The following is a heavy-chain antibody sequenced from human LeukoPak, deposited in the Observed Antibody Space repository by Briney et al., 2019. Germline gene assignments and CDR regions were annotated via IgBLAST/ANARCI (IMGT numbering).Heavy chain of an antibody. CDR3: ARGRVTPPYPLSSFLSGSGFLRYYYMDV. V-gene: IGHV4-34*01. CDR2: VDQSGST. J-gene: IGHJ6*03. Sequence: GSLRLSCAASGFTFSNAWMSWVRQPPGQGLERIGEVDQSGSTNYSPSPKSRVTISVDTSRKQFSLKLTSVTAADTALYFCARGRVTPPYPLSSFLSGSGFLRYYYMDVWGKGTTVTVSS. CDR1: GFTFSNAW. D-gene: IGHD3-10*01.